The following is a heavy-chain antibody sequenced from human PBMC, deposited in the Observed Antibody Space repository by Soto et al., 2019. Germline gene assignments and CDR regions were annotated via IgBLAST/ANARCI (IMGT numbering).Heavy chain of an antibody. CDR1: GYTFTHHY. Sequence: QVHLVQSGAEVEKPGASVNVYCKASGYTFTHHYMHWVRQAPGQGLEWMGIINPTDATTAFAQKFQGRISMIWDTSATTVYMALSSLRSEDTSVYYCARRKGTSHTLWYFDFWGQGTLVTVSS. CDR3: ARRKGTSHTLWYFDF. V-gene: IGHV1-46*01. CDR2: INPTDATT. J-gene: IGHJ4*02. D-gene: IGHD2-21*01.